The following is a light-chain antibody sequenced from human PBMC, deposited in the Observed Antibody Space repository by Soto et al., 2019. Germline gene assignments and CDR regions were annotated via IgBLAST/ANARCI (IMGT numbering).Light chain of an antibody. V-gene: IGKV1-39*01. CDR3: QHSYSTPGSFT. Sequence: DLQMTQSPSSLSASVGDRVTITCRASQSISSYLNWYQQKPGKAPKRLIYAESSLQSGVPSRFSDSGSGPNYTLTISRLQPEYFATYYSQHSYSTPGSFTFGPGIKVDIK. CDR1: QSISSY. CDR2: AES. J-gene: IGKJ3*01.